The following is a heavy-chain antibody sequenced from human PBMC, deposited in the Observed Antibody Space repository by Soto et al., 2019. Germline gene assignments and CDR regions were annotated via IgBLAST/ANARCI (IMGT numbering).Heavy chain of an antibody. CDR3: RAGHSAGLY. D-gene: IGHD6-13*01. Sequence: SLILYCAGSGFTLSNALMSWVRQAPGKGLEWVGRIKSKADGETRDYAAPVRGRFAISRDDSENTLYLQINSLKTEDTAIYYCRAGHSAGLYWGQGTLVT. CDR1: GFTLSNAL. J-gene: IGHJ4*02. CDR2: IKSKADGETR. V-gene: IGHV3-15*01.